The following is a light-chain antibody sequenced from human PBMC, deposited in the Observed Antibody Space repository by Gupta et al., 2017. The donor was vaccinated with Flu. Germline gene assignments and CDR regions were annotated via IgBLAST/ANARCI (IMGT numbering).Light chain of an antibody. J-gene: IGLJ3*02. V-gene: IGLV3-25*02. CDR1: ALPNQY. CDR2: RDN. CDR3: QSAASSDTYPWV. Sequence: SFELTQPPSVSVSSGQTARITCSGDALPNQYVYWYQQKPGQAPVLVIYRDNKRPSGIPERFSGSSSGTRATLTISGVQAEDEADFYCQSAASSDTYPWVFGGGTKLTVL.